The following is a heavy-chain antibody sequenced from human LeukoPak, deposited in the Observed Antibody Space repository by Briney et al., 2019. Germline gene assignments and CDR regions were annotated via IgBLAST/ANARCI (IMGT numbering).Heavy chain of an antibody. Sequence: GGSLRLSCAASGFTFSDYYMSWVRQAPGKGLEWVSYISSSGSTIYYADSVKGRFTISRDNAKKSLYLQINSLRAEDTAVYYCAVDYYSSSDYWGQGTLVTVSS. CDR3: AVDYYSSSDY. D-gene: IGHD6-6*01. CDR2: ISSSGSTI. J-gene: IGHJ4*02. CDR1: GFTFSDYY. V-gene: IGHV3-11*01.